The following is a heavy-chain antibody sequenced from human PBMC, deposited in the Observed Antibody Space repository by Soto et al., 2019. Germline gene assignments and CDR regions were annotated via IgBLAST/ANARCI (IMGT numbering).Heavy chain of an antibody. V-gene: IGHV3-74*01. CDR1: GFTFSSYW. CDR3: ARDVVLRYFDWSRVFDY. D-gene: IGHD3-9*01. CDR2: INSDGSST. Sequence: GGSLRLSCAASGFTFSSYWMHWVRQAPGKGLVWVSRINSDGSSTSYADSVKGRFTISRDNAKNTLYLQTNSLRAEDTAVYYCARDVVLRYFDWSRVFDYWGQGTLVTVSS. J-gene: IGHJ4*02.